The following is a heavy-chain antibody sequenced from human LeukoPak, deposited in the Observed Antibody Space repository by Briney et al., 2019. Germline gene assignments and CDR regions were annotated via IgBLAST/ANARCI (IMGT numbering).Heavy chain of an antibody. D-gene: IGHD6-19*01. CDR1: GGTFSSYA. Sequence: GSSVKVSCKASGGTFSSYAISWVRQAPGQGLEGMGRIIPILGIANYAQTFQGRVTITADKSTSKAYMELSSLRSEDTAVYYCARQVAGKGIGAFDIWGQGTMVTVSS. V-gene: IGHV1-69*04. CDR3: ARQVAGKGIGAFDI. CDR2: IIPILGIA. J-gene: IGHJ3*02.